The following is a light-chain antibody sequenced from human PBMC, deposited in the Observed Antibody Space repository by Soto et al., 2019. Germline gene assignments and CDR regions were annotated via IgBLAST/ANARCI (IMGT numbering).Light chain of an antibody. CDR2: NVS. CDR1: STEVGDSTH. Sequence: QSALTKPASVAGSPGQSMTISCTGTSTEVGDSTHVSWYQHHPGKAPNLIIYNVSDRPSGVSHRFSGSKSAYTASLTISGLQAEDEADYYCGSQTTSGIRVFGTGTKLTVL. CDR3: GSQTTSGIRV. V-gene: IGLV2-14*01. J-gene: IGLJ1*01.